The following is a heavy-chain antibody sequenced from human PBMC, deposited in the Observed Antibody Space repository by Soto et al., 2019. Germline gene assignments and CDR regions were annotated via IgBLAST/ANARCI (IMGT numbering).Heavy chain of an antibody. J-gene: IGHJ4*02. V-gene: IGHV4-61*01. Sequence: PSETLSLTCTVSGGSVSSGSYYWSWIRQPPGKGLEWIGYIYYSGSTNYNPSLKSRVTISVDTSKNQFSLKLSSVTAADTAVYYCASFRTGVPYRLSDYWGQGTLVTVSS. CDR3: ASFRTGVPYRLSDY. CDR2: IYYSGST. CDR1: GGSVSSGSYY. D-gene: IGHD3-16*02.